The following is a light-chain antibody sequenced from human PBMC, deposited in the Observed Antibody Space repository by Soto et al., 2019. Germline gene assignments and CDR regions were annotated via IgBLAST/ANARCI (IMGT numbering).Light chain of an antibody. CDR1: QNIDNW. CDR2: RAS. CDR3: QEYNSY. V-gene: IGKV1-5*03. J-gene: IGKJ4*01. Sequence: DIQMTQSPYTLSASVGDRVTITCRASQNIDNWLAWYQQKPGKPPKLLIYRASSLETGVPSRFSGSVSGTEFTLTISNLQPDDSATYYCQEYNSYFGGGTKVEIK.